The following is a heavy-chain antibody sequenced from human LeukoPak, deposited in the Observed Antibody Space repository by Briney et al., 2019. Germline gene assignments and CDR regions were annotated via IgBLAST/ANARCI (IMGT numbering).Heavy chain of an antibody. CDR2: ISYSGCT. CDR3: ARRFSFGSGRYGMDV. CDR1: GVSVSNSNSY. J-gene: IGHJ6*02. Sequence: SETLSLTCTVSGVSVSNSNSYWGWIRQPPGKGLEWIGTISYSGCTLYNPSLKSRVTISIDTSKNQFSLKLGSVTAADTAVYFCARRFSFGSGRYGMDVWGQGTTVTVSS. V-gene: IGHV4-39*01. D-gene: IGHD3-10*01.